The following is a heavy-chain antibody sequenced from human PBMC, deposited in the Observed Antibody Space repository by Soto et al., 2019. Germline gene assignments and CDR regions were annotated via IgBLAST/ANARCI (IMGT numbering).Heavy chain of an antibody. CDR3: AKGYYGDYVLINYFDY. CDR2: ISGSGGST. D-gene: IGHD4-17*01. Sequence: SLRLSCAASGFTFSSYAMSWVRQAPGKGLEWVSAISGSGGSTYYADSVKGRFTISRDNSKNTLYLQMNSLRAEDTAVYYCAKGYYGDYVLINYFDYFGQRNLVTVSS. J-gene: IGHJ4*02. V-gene: IGHV3-23*01. CDR1: GFTFSSYA.